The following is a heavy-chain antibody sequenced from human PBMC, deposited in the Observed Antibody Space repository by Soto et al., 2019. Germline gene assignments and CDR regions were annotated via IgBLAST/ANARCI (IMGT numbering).Heavy chain of an antibody. CDR3: ARAAAGTSAKYYYYGMDV. CDR2: ISGSGYST. V-gene: IGHV3-23*01. J-gene: IGHJ6*02. D-gene: IGHD6-13*01. CDR1: GFTFSSDA. Sequence: GGSLRLSCAASGFTFSSDAMNWVRQAPGKGLEWVSTISGSGYSTYYADSVKGRFTISRDNSNNTLYLQMNSLRAEDTAVYYCARAAAGTSAKYYYYGMDVWGQGTTVTVSS.